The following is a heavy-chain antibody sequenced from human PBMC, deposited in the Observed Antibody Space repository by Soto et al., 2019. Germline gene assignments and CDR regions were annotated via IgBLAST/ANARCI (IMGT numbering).Heavy chain of an antibody. V-gene: IGHV4-61*01. Sequence: PSETLSLTCTVSGGSVSSGSYYWSWLRPPPGKGLEWIGYIYYSGSTNYNPSLKSRVTISVDTSKNQFSLKLSSVTAADTAVYYCARAHMVRGVIVDYWGQGTLVTVSS. CDR3: ARAHMVRGVIVDY. CDR1: GGSVSSGSYY. D-gene: IGHD3-10*01. CDR2: IYYSGST. J-gene: IGHJ4*02.